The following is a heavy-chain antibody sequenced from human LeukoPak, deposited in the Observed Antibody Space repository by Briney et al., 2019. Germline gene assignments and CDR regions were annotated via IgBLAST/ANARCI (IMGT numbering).Heavy chain of an antibody. CDR3: ARDLVAGSGGSYPSGFDP. Sequence: GASVKVSCKASGYTFTGYYMHWVRQAPGQGLEWMGWINPNSGGTNYAQKFQGRVTMTRDTSISTAYMELSRLRSDDTAVYYCARDLVAGSGGSYPSGFDPWGQGTLVTVSS. CDR2: INPNSGGT. V-gene: IGHV1-2*02. J-gene: IGHJ5*02. D-gene: IGHD2-15*01. CDR1: GYTFTGYY.